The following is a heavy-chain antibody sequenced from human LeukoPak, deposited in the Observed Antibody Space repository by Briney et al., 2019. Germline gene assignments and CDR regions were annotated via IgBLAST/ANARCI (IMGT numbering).Heavy chain of an antibody. V-gene: IGHV4-61*02. CDR3: ARGDYDYVWGSFLSLDV. D-gene: IGHD3-16*01. CDR2: IYTSGST. CDR1: GGSISSGSYY. J-gene: IGHJ6*02. Sequence: SQTLSLTCTVSGGSISSGSYYWSWIRQPAGKGLEWIGRIYTSGSTNYNPSLKSRVTISVDTTKNQFSLKLSSVTAADTAVYYCARGDYDYVWGSFLSLDVWGQGTTVTVSS.